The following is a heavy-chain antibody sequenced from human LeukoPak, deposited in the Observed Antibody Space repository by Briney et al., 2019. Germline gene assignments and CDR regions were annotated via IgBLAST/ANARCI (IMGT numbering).Heavy chain of an antibody. CDR2: INPNSGGT. D-gene: IGHD3-3*01. CDR1: GYTFTDYY. J-gene: IGHJ4*02. V-gene: IGHV1-2*02. Sequence: ASVKVSCKASGYTFTDYYMHWVGQAPGQGLEWMGWINPNSGGTNDAQKFQGRVTMTRNTSISTAYMELSRLRSDDTAVYYCAATHSTYYDFWSGRGDYWGQGTLVTVSS. CDR3: AATHSTYYDFWSGRGDY.